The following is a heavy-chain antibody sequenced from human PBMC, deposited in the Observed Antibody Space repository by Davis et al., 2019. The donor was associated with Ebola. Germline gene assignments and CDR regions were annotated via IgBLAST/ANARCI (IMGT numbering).Heavy chain of an antibody. J-gene: IGHJ4*02. Sequence: SETLSLTCTVSGGSISSYYWSWIRQPPGKGLEWIGYISYSGGTHYNPSLNSRVTISLDTSKNQFSLKLSSVTAADTAVYYCARGFYDYVWGSYRYTAYFDYWGQGTLVTVSS. CDR2: ISYSGGT. CDR3: ARGFYDYVWGSYRYTAYFDY. D-gene: IGHD3-16*02. V-gene: IGHV4-59*12. CDR1: GGSISSYY.